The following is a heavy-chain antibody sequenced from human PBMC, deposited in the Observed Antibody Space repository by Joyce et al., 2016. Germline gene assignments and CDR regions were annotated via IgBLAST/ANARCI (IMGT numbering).Heavy chain of an antibody. CDR3: ARTGGSYYDYYYYGLDV. D-gene: IGHD1-26*01. J-gene: IGHJ6*02. CDR2: ISSDESST. CDR1: GFTFSSYW. V-gene: IGHV3-74*01. Sequence: EVQLVESGGGLVQPGGSRSISCTASGFTFSSYWMHWVRQVSGKGLVWVSHISSDESSTSYADSVKGRFTISRDNAKNTLYLHMNSLRTEDTAVYYCARTGGSYYDYYYYGLDVWGQGTTVIVSS.